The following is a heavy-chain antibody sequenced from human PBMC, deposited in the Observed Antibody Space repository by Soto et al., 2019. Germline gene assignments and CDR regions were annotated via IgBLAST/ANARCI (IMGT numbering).Heavy chain of an antibody. D-gene: IGHD2-8*01. CDR3: AKDRWSPLKGYFDL. V-gene: IGHV3-23*01. Sequence: VQLLESGGGLVQPGGSLRLSCAASGFTFSTYSMSWVRQAPGKGLEWVSGISGSGGTTYYADSVKGRFTVSRDNSKNTMYLRMDRRRADDTAIYYCAKDRWSPLKGYFDLWGRGTLVSVSS. CDR2: ISGSGGTT. CDR1: GFTFSTYS. J-gene: IGHJ2*01.